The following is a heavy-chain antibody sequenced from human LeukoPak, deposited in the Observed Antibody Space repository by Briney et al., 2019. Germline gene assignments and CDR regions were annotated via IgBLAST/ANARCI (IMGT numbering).Heavy chain of an antibody. CDR1: GYIFSAYY. D-gene: IGHD3-22*01. V-gene: IGHV1-46*01. Sequence: GASVKVSCEASGYIFSAYYIHWVRQAPGQGLEWMGIINPSDGSTSFAQKFQGRVTLTRDTSTSTVYMDLNSLRSEDTAVYYCARGPPYYYDSSGYYHPSFDCWGQGTLVTVSS. CDR2: INPSDGST. CDR3: ARGPPYYYDSSGYYHPSFDC. J-gene: IGHJ4*02.